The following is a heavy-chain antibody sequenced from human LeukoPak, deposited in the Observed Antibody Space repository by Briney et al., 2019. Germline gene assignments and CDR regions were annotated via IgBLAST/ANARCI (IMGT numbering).Heavy chain of an antibody. CDR3: ARHMGYSYGYVGYYFDY. J-gene: IGHJ4*02. CDR2: IYYSGST. Sequence: SETLSLTCTVSGGSISSSSYYWGWIRQPPGKGLEWIGSIYYSGSTYYNPSLKSRVTISVDTSKNQFSLKLSSVTAADTAVYYCARHMGYSYGYVGYYFDYWGQGTLVTVSS. D-gene: IGHD5-18*01. CDR1: GGSISSSSYY. V-gene: IGHV4-39*01.